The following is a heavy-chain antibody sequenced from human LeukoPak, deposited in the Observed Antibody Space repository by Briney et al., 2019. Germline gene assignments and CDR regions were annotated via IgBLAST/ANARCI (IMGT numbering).Heavy chain of an antibody. CDR3: ARGSGSYWAYYFDY. J-gene: IGHJ4*02. CDR1: GYTFTSYG. D-gene: IGHD1-26*01. V-gene: IGHV1-18*01. CDR2: SSAYNGNT. Sequence: ASVKFSCKASGYTFTSYGISWVRQAPGQGFEWMGWSSAYNGNTNYAQKLQGRVTRTTDTATSTAYMELRSLRSDDTAVYYCARGSGSYWAYYFDYRGQGTLVTVSS.